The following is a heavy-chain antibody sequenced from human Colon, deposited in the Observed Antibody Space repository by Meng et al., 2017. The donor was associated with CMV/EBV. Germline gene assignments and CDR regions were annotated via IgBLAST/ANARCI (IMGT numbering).Heavy chain of an antibody. CDR1: LGYIKTSY. J-gene: IGHJ5*01. CDR2: IYFNGST. CDR3: ARDRRDIVATVVRGNWFDS. D-gene: IGHD5-12*01. Sequence: GSLRLSCTVSLGYIKTSYWSWIRRPPGKGLEWIGSIYFNGSTNHNPSLTRRITMSVDTSKNQFSLRLRSVTAADTAFYYCARDRRDIVATVVRGNWFDSWGQGTPVTVSS. V-gene: IGHV4-59*01.